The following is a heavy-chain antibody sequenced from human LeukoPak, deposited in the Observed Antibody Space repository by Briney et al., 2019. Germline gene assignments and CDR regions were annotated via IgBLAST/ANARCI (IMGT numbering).Heavy chain of an antibody. D-gene: IGHD3-3*01. J-gene: IGHJ2*01. CDR2: ISSGSDYT. V-gene: IGHV3-23*01. Sequence: PRGSLRLSCAASGFPFSIHGMSWVRQAPRKGPEWVSSISSGSDYTYYADSVKGRFTISRDNSKNTLYLDMTSLRAGDTAIYYCAKIGVIGNWYYDLWGRGTLVAVSS. CDR1: GFPFSIHG. CDR3: AKIGVIGNWYYDL.